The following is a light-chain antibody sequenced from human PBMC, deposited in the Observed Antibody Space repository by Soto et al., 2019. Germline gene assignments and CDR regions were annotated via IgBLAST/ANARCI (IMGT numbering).Light chain of an antibody. CDR3: CSYADTTSLFV. CDR2: EVS. Sequence: QSVLTQPASVSGSPGQSITISCTGSNSDVGSFDLVSWSQQYPGKAPKLILYEVSKRPLGVSNRFSGSKSGYTASLTISGLQAEDEGDYYCCSYADTTSLFVFGTGTKVTVL. CDR1: NSDVGSFDL. V-gene: IGLV2-23*02. J-gene: IGLJ1*01.